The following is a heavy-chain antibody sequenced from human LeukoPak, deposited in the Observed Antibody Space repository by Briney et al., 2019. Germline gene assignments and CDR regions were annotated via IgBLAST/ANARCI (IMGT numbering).Heavy chain of an antibody. CDR1: IYTFSSSV. V-gene: IGHV3-30*14. CDR3: ARASTWVPGKDSSGYYYPYAFDI. CDR2: ISYDGTDK. D-gene: IGHD3-22*01. J-gene: IGHJ3*02. Sequence: GGSLRLSCAAPIYTFSSSVMHWVRQAPGKGLEWLAAISYDGTDKYYADSVKGRFTTSRDNSKNTLYLQVNSLRGEDTAVYYCARASTWVPGKDSSGYYYPYAFDIWGQGTMVTVSS.